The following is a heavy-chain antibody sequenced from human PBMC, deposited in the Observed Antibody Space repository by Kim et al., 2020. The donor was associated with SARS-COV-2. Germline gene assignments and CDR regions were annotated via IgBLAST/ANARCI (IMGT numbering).Heavy chain of an antibody. D-gene: IGHD1-26*01. CDR1: GFTFSSYA. J-gene: IGHJ3*02. Sequence: GGSLRLSCSASGFTFSSYAMHWVRQAPGKGLEYVSAISSNGGSTYYADSVKGRFTISRDNSKNTLYLQMSSLRAEDTAVYYCVKDRGWELLFPAFDIWGQGTMVTVSS. CDR3: VKDRGWELLFPAFDI. CDR2: ISSNGGST. V-gene: IGHV3-64D*06.